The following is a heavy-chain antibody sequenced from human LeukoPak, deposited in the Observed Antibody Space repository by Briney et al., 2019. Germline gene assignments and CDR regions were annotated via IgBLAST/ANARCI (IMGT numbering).Heavy chain of an antibody. CDR2: IKEDGGEG. V-gene: IGHV3-7*03. J-gene: IGHJ4*02. Sequence: PGGSLRLSCAASGFTFSSYWMTWVRQAPGKGLEWVANIKEDGGEGYYVDSVKGRFTVSRDNAKNTLYLQMNSLRAEDTAVYYCAKGWGSVSYYSDYWGQGTLVTVSS. D-gene: IGHD3-10*01. CDR1: GFTFSSYW. CDR3: AKGWGSVSYYSDY.